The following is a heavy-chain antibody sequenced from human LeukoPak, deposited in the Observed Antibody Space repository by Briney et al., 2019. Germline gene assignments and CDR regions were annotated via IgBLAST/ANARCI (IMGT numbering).Heavy chain of an antibody. Sequence: PGGSLRLSCAASGFTVSSNYMSWVRQAPGKGLEWVSVIYSGGSTYYADSVKGRFTISRDNSKNTLYLQMNSLRAEDTAVYYCARAEWIQLWSYFDYWGQGTLVTVSS. CDR2: IYSGGST. CDR3: ARAEWIQLWSYFDY. CDR1: GFTVSSNY. V-gene: IGHV3-53*01. D-gene: IGHD5-18*01. J-gene: IGHJ4*02.